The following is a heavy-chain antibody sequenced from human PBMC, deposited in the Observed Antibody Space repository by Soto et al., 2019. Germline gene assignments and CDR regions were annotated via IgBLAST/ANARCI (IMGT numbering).Heavy chain of an antibody. J-gene: IGHJ6*02. CDR3: ARNRNTSRWAGMDV. D-gene: IGHD6-13*01. CDR1: ENTFTNYR. Sequence: XESLRVSCKISENTFTNYRVGLVLQMPGKGLEWMGLIYPADSETTYSPSFQGQVSMSADRSIRSAFLQWSSLKASDTAIYYCARNRNTSRWAGMDVWGQGTTVTVSS. CDR2: IYPADSET. V-gene: IGHV5-51*01.